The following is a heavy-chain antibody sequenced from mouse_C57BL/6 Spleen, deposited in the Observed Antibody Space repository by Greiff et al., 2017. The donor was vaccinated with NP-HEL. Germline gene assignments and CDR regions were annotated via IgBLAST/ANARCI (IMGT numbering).Heavy chain of an antibody. D-gene: IGHD1-1*01. CDR1: GYTFTSYW. V-gene: IGHV1-61*01. CDR2: IYPSDSET. J-gene: IGHJ1*03. CDR3: ARRDYGSSYGYFDV. Sequence: QVQLQQPGAELVRPGSSVKLSCKASGYTFTSYWMDWVKQRPGQGLEWIGNIYPSDSETNYNQKFKDKATLTVDKSASTAFMQLSSLTSEDSAVYYGARRDYGSSYGYFDVWGTGTTVTVSS.